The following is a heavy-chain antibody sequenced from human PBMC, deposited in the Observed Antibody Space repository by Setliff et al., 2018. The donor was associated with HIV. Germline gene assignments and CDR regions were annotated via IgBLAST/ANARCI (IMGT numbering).Heavy chain of an antibody. J-gene: IGHJ2*01. Sequence: SETLSLTCTVSGGSISSGDYYWSWIRQPPGKGLDWIGYIYYSGSTYYNPSLMSRVTIPLDTSKNQFSLKLSSVTAADTAVYYCAAGLWFGEFSLWQYWHFDLWGRGTLVTVSS. CDR2: IYYSGST. V-gene: IGHV4-30-4*08. D-gene: IGHD3-10*01. CDR3: AAGLWFGEFSLWQYWHFDL. CDR1: GGSISSGDYY.